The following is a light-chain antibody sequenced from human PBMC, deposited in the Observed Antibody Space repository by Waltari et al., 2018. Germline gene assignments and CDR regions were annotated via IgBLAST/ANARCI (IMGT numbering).Light chain of an antibody. J-gene: IGLJ2*01. CDR1: SNDVGGYNY. V-gene: IGLV2-14*03. CDR2: DFS. CDR3: SSYTSSTLVV. Sequence: QSALTQPASVSGSPGQSITISCTGTSNDVGGYNYVSWYQQHPGKAPKLLLYDFSYPASVFSNRFSGSKSGNTASLTISGLQAEDEGNYYCSSYTSSTLVVFGGGTNLTVL.